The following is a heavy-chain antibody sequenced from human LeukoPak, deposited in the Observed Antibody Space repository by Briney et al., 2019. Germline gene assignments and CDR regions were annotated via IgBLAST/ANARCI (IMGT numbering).Heavy chain of an antibody. CDR1: GGSISTYY. CDR3: ARRPHTGYSGDWGPHDYYYGMNV. Sequence: SETLSLACTVSGGSISTYYWSWIRQPPGKGLEWIGYIYYTGSTNYNPSLKSRVTISVDTSKNQFSLKLSPVTAADTAVYYCARRPHTGYSGDWGPHDYYYGMNVWGQGTTVTVSS. D-gene: IGHD6-19*01. J-gene: IGHJ6*02. CDR2: IYYTGST. V-gene: IGHV4-59*08.